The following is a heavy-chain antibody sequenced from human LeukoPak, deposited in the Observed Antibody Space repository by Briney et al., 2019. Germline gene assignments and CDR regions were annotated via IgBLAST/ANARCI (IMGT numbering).Heavy chain of an antibody. CDR3: AREPFKTTVTTYHYYYYGMDV. J-gene: IGHJ6*02. D-gene: IGHD4-17*01. CDR1: GGSISSYY. V-gene: IGHV4-4*07. Sequence: SETLSLTCTVSGGSISSYYWSWLRQPAGKGLEWLGGIYTTGSTNYNPSLKRRVTMSVDTSKNQFSLTLSSVTAADTAVYYCAREPFKTTVTTYHYYYYGMDVWGQGATVTVSS. CDR2: IYTTGST.